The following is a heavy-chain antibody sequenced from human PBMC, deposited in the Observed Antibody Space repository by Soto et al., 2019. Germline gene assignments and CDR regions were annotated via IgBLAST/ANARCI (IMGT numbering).Heavy chain of an antibody. CDR3: ARAWGRVFDY. V-gene: IGHV4-59*01. CDR1: GGSISSYY. J-gene: IGHJ4*02. D-gene: IGHD3-16*01. CDR2: IYYSGST. Sequence: QVQLQESGPGLVKPSETLSLTCTVSGGSISSYYWSWIRQPPGKGLEWIGYIYYSGSTNYNPSLKXRVTISVDTSKNQFPLRLSSVTAADTAVYYCARAWGRVFDYWGQGTLVTVSS.